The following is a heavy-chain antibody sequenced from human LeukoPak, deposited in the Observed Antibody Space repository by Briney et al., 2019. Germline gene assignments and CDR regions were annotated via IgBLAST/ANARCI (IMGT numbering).Heavy chain of an antibody. D-gene: IGHD4-17*01. V-gene: IGHV1-69*04. CDR2: IIPIHGIA. CDR1: GGTFSSYA. Sequence: SVKVSCKASGGTFSSYAISWVRQAPGQGLEWMGRIIPIHGIANYAQKFQGRVTITADKSTSTAYMELSSLRSEDTAVYYCASSTTNAFDIWGQGTMVTVSS. J-gene: IGHJ3*02. CDR3: ASSTTNAFDI.